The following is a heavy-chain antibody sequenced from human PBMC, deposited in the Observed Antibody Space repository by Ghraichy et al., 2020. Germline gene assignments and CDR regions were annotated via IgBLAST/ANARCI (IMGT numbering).Heavy chain of an antibody. J-gene: IGHJ6*02. V-gene: IGHV4-31*03. D-gene: IGHD3-16*01. CDR3: ARGGEGGFFGVEYYYYGMDV. CDR2: IYYSGST. Sequence: SETLSLTCTVSGGSISSGGYYWSWIRQHPGKGLEWIGYIYYSGSTYYNPSLKSRVTISVDTSKNQFSLKLSSVTAADTAVYYCARGGEGGFFGVEYYYYGMDVWGQGTTVTVSS. CDR1: GGSISSGGYY.